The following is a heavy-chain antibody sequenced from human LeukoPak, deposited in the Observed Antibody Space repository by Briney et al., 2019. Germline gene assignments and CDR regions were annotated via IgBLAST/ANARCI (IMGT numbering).Heavy chain of an antibody. CDR1: GFTFDDYG. Sequence: GGSLRLSCAASGFTFDDYGMIWVRQAPGKGLEWVSGINWNGGSTGYADSVKGRFTISRDNAKNSLYLQMNSLRAEDTAVYYCAKGFWFGEFEAFDIWGQGTMVTVSS. J-gene: IGHJ3*02. V-gene: IGHV3-20*04. CDR3: AKGFWFGEFEAFDI. CDR2: INWNGGST. D-gene: IGHD3-10*01.